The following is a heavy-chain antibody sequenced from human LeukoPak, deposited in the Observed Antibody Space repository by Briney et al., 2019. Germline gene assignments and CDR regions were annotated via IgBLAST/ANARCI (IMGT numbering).Heavy chain of an antibody. V-gene: IGHV1-46*01. D-gene: IGHD6-6*01. Sequence: ASVKVSCKASGYTFTSYYMHWVRQAPGQGLEWMGIINPSGGSTSYAQKFQGRVTMTRDMSTSTVYVELSSLRSEDTAVYYCAYSSSILNAFDIWGQGTMVTVSS. J-gene: IGHJ3*02. CDR2: INPSGGST. CDR3: AYSSSILNAFDI. CDR1: GYTFTSYY.